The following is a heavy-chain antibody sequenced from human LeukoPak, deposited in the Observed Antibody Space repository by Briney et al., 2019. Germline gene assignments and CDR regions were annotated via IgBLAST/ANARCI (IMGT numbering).Heavy chain of an antibody. CDR3: ARSARSYYYDSSGYYYDY. CDR2: INPNSGGT. Sequence: ASVKVSCKASGYTFTGYYMHWVRQAPGQGPGQGLEWMGWINPNSGGTNYAQKFQGRVTMTRDTSISTAYMELSRLRSDDTAIFYCARSARSYYYDSSGYYYDYWSQGTLVTVSS. CDR1: GYTFTGYY. J-gene: IGHJ4*02. D-gene: IGHD3-22*01. V-gene: IGHV1-2*02.